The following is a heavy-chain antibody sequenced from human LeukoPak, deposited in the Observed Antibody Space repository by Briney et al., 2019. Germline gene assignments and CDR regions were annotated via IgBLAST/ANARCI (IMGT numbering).Heavy chain of an antibody. Sequence: PGGSLRLPCAASGFTFSSYSMNWVRQAPGKGLEWVSYISSSSSTIYYADSVKGRFTISRDNAKNSLYLQMNSLRAEDTAVYYCARDEVGATDYYYYYMDVWGKGTTVTVSS. CDR1: GFTFSSYS. CDR2: ISSSSSTI. CDR3: ARDEVGATDYYYYYMDV. D-gene: IGHD1-26*01. J-gene: IGHJ6*03. V-gene: IGHV3-48*04.